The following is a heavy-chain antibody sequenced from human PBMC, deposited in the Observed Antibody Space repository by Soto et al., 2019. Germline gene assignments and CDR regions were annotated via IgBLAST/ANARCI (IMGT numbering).Heavy chain of an antibody. CDR1: GGSISSSSYY. D-gene: IGHD3-22*01. V-gene: IGHV4-39*01. J-gene: IGHJ4*02. Sequence: PSETLSLTCTVSGGSISSSSYYWGWIRQPPGKGLEWIGSIYYSGSTYYNPSLKSRVTISVDTSKNQFSLKLSSVTAADTAVYYCASSSYYYDSSGSPDYRGQATRVTVAS. CDR2: IYYSGST. CDR3: ASSSYYYDSSGSPDY.